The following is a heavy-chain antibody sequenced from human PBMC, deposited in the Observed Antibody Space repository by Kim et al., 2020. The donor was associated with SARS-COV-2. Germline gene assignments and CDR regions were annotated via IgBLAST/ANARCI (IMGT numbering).Heavy chain of an antibody. Sequence: SETLSLTCAVYGGSFSGYYWSWIRQPTGTGLEWIGEINHSGSTNYNPSLKSRVTISVDTSKNQFSLKLSSVTAADTAVYYCARGRVFDYWGQGTLVTGAS. CDR1: GGSFSGYY. V-gene: IGHV4-34*01. CDR3: ARGRVFDY. CDR2: INHSGST. J-gene: IGHJ4*02.